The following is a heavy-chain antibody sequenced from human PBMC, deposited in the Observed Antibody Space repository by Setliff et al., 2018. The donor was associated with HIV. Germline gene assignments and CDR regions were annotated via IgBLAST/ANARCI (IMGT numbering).Heavy chain of an antibody. CDR2: IHVSGST. Sequence: SETLSLTCTVSGGSMNANHWSWIRQSPGKGPEWIAYIHVSGSTYFNPSLSSRVTISIDTSNNQFSLRLSSVTAADTAVYYCARTGYAFDVWGLGTMVTVSS. V-gene: IGHV4-59*08. CDR3: ARTGYAFDV. CDR1: GGSMNANH. J-gene: IGHJ3*01.